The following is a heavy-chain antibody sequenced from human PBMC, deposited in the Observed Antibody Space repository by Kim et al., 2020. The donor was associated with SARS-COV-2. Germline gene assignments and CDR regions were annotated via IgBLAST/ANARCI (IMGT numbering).Heavy chain of an antibody. CDR3: ANWARNLVVPAAIPDY. V-gene: IGHV3-23*01. CDR1: GFTFSSYA. CDR2: ISGSGGST. Sequence: GGSLRLSCAASGFTFSSYAMSWVRQAPGKGLEWVSAISGSGGSTYYADSVKGRFTISRDNSKNTLYLQMNSLRAEDTAVYYCANWARNLVVPAAIPDYWGQGTLVTVSS. J-gene: IGHJ4*02. D-gene: IGHD2-2*01.